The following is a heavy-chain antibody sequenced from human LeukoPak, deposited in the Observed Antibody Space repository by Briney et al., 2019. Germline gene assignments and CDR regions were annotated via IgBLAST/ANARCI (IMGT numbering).Heavy chain of an antibody. J-gene: IGHJ4*02. Sequence: SGTLSLTCAVSGDSISSNYWWSWVRQSPGKGLEWIGEILQSGSTNYNPSLRSRVTISIDKSKNQFSLNLSSVTAADTAVYYCARESWSYASKFHYWGQGTLVTVSS. D-gene: IGHD3-16*01. V-gene: IGHV4-4*02. CDR3: ARESWSYASKFHY. CDR2: ILQSGST. CDR1: GDSISSNYW.